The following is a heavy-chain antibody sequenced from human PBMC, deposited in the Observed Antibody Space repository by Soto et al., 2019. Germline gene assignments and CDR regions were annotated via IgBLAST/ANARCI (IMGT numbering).Heavy chain of an antibody. CDR3: ASGIVGATTYGMDV. Sequence: EVQLVESGGGVVRPGGSLRLSCAASGFTFDDYGLGWVRQAPGKGLGGVSGINWNGGSTRYADSVKGRFTISRDNAKNSLYLQMNSLRAEDTALYYCASGIVGATTYGMDVWGQGTTVTVSS. J-gene: IGHJ6*02. V-gene: IGHV3-20*04. CDR1: GFTFDDYG. CDR2: INWNGGST. D-gene: IGHD1-26*01.